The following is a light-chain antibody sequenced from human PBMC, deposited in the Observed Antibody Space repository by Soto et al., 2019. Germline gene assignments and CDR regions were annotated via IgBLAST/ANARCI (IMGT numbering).Light chain of an antibody. Sequence: WTQVPANLSVCPGERTTRSFRASQSVSSYLAWYQQKPGQAPRLLIYDASNWATGIPARFSGSGSVTDFTLTISSLEPEDFAVYNCQQRSNWPTFGQGTKVDIK. CDR1: QSVSSY. CDR3: QQRSNWPT. CDR2: DAS. J-gene: IGKJ1*01. V-gene: IGKV3-11*01.